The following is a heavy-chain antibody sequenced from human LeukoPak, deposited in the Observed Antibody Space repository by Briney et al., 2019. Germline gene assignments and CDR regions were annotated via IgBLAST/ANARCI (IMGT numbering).Heavy chain of an antibody. J-gene: IGHJ5*02. D-gene: IGHD3-10*01. V-gene: IGHV5-51*01. Sequence: GESLKLSCQGSGYSFATHWIGWLRQKPRKGLEWMGIMNPGDSDTRYWPSFQGQVTISVDKSTSTAYLQWSSLKASDTATYYCASHTYGNWFDPWGQGTLVTVSS. CDR1: GYSFATHW. CDR3: ASHTYGNWFDP. CDR2: MNPGDSDT.